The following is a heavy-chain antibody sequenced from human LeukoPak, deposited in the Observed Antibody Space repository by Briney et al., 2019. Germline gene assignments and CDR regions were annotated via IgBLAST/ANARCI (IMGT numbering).Heavy chain of an antibody. V-gene: IGHV1-18*01. CDR3: ASHSSSWYDQYFQH. CDR1: GYTFTSYG. J-gene: IGHJ1*01. D-gene: IGHD6-13*01. CDR2: ISAYNGNT. Sequence: ASVRVSCKASGYTFTSYGISWVRQAPGQGLEWMGWISAYNGNTNYAQKLQGRVTMTTDTSTSTAYMELRSLRSDDTAVYYCASHSSSWYDQYFQHWGQGTLATVSS.